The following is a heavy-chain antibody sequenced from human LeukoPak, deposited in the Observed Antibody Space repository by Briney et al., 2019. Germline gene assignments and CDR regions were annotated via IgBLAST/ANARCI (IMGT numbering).Heavy chain of an antibody. Sequence: GGSLGLSCAASGFILSTHGMHWVRQAPGKGLEWVAGMWYDGSREDYADSVKGRFTISRDMSKNTLNLQMNSLRVEDTAMFYCARDLSFGSLDFRGQGTLVTVSS. CDR3: ARDLSFGSLDF. J-gene: IGHJ4*02. D-gene: IGHD1-26*01. CDR1: GFILSTHG. V-gene: IGHV3-33*01. CDR2: MWYDGSRE.